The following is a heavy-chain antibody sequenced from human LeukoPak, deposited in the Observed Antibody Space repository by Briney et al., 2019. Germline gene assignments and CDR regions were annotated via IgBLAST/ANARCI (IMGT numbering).Heavy chain of an antibody. D-gene: IGHD6-13*01. CDR1: GFTFRSYG. J-gene: IGHJ4*02. Sequence: PGKSLRLSCAASGFTFRSYGMHWVRQAPGKGLEWVAVIWYDGSNKYYADSVKGRFTISRDNSENTLYLQMNSLRAEDTALYYCASDGIAVDRGIGYFDYWSQGTLVTVSS. V-gene: IGHV3-33*01. CDR2: IWYDGSNK. CDR3: ASDGIAVDRGIGYFDY.